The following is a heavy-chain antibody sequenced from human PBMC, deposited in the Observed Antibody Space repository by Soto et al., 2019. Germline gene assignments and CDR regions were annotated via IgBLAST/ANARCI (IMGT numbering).Heavy chain of an antibody. V-gene: IGHV3-23*01. CDR3: AKSLYTSSWFYFDC. D-gene: IGHD6-13*01. CDR2: ISGSGGST. CDR1: GFTFSSSA. J-gene: IGHJ4*02. Sequence: GSLRLSCAASGFTFSSSAMSWVRQAPGKGLEWVSVISGSGGSTYYADSVKGRFTISRDNSKNTLFLQMNSLRAEDTAVYYCAKSLYTSSWFYFDCWGQGTLVTVSS.